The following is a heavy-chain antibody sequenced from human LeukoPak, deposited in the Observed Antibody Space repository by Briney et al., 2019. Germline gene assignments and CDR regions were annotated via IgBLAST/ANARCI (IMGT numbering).Heavy chain of an antibody. CDR2: IDLYALTI. CDR1: GFTFSEFY. V-gene: IGHV3-11*01. J-gene: IGHJ4*02. CDR3: AKGPKAFIDS. Sequence: PGGSLRLSCTTSGFTFSEFYMSWIREVPGKGLQWVSYIDLYALTIYYADSVKGRFTISRDNAKSSFYLQMSSLRVEDTAIYYCAKGPKAFIDSWGQGTLVTVSS.